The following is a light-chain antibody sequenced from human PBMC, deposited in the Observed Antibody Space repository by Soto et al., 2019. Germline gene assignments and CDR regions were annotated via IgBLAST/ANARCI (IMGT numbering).Light chain of an antibody. V-gene: IGKV3D-15*01. CDR1: QSVSNN. Sequence: EIVLTQSPATLSVSPGERAALSCRASQSVSNNLAWYQQKPGQPPRLLIFGASTRVTGIPARFSGSGSEAEFALTISTLQSEDFAVYYCQQYSVWPLTFGGGTKVEIK. CDR2: GAS. J-gene: IGKJ4*01. CDR3: QQYSVWPLT.